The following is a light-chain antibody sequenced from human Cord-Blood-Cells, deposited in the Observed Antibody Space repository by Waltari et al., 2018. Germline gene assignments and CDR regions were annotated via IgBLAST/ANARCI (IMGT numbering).Light chain of an antibody. J-gene: IGLJ3*02. Sequence: QSVLTQPPSASGSPGQSITISCTGTSSDVGGYNYVSWYQQHPGKAPKLMIYDVSKRPSGVSNRFSGSKSGNTASLTISGLQAEDEADYYCCSYAGSSTWVFGGGTKLTVL. CDR3: CSYAGSSTWV. CDR2: DVS. CDR1: SSDVGGYNY. V-gene: IGLV2-23*02.